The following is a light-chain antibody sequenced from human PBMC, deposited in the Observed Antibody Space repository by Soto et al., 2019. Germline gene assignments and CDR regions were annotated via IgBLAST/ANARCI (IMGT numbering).Light chain of an antibody. CDR1: QSVSYN. CDR3: QQYKNWPSLT. V-gene: IGKV3-15*01. J-gene: IGKJ4*01. Sequence: EIVMTQSPATLSVSPGETATLSCRASQSVSYNLAWYQQKPGQGPRLLIYGAFTRANVIPARFSGSGSGTEYTLTISSLQSEDFAVYYCQQYKNWPSLTFGGGNKVEIK. CDR2: GAF.